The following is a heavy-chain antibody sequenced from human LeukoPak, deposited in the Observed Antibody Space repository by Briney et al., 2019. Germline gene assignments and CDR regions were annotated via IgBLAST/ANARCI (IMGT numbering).Heavy chain of an antibody. CDR3: ARGRSNYYGMDV. Sequence: PSETLSLTCSVSDASINSYYWNWIRRPPGKGLEWIGYIYYNGNTNYSPSLKSRVTMSVDTSKNLFSLQVSSVTAADTAVYYCARGRSNYYGMDVWGQGTTVTVSS. CDR1: DASINSYY. V-gene: IGHV4-59*01. CDR2: IYYNGNT. J-gene: IGHJ6*02. D-gene: IGHD1-26*01.